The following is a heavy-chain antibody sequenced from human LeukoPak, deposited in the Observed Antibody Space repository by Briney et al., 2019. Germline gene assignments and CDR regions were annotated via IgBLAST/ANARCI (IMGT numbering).Heavy chain of an antibody. CDR3: ARNPPSS. CDR1: GGSISSYY. CDR2: IYYSGST. D-gene: IGHD6-6*01. J-gene: IGHJ5*02. V-gene: IGHV4-59*01. Sequence: PSETLSLTCTVSGGSISSYYWSWIRQPPGKGLEWIGYIYYSGSTNYNPSLKSRVTISVDTSKNQFSLKLSSVTAADTAVYYCARNPPSSWGQGTLVTVSS.